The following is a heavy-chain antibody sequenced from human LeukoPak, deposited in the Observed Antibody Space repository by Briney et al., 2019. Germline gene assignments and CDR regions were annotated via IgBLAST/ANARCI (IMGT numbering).Heavy chain of an antibody. Sequence: GGSLRLSCAASGFTFSSYGMHWVRQAPGKGLEWVAFIRYDGSNKYYADSVKGRFTISRDNSKNTLYLQMNSLRAEDTAVYYCAKVRGFGKLSSAHWGQGTLVTVSS. CDR3: AKVRGFGKLSSAH. V-gene: IGHV3-30*02. J-gene: IGHJ4*02. CDR2: IRYDGSNK. D-gene: IGHD3-10*01. CDR1: GFTFSSYG.